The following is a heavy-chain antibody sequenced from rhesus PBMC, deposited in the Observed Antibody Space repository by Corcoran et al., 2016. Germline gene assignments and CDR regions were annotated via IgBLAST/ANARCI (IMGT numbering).Heavy chain of an antibody. Sequence: QVQLQESGPGVVKPSETLSLTCAVSGYSISSGYDWSWIRQPPGKGLEWIGYSYGSRGSPNYNPSLKNRVTISKDTSKNQFSLKLSSVTAADTAVYYCARERGDYYAYYFDYWGQGVLVTVSS. CDR3: ARERGDYYAYYFDY. CDR1: GYSISSGYD. D-gene: IGHD3-34*01. J-gene: IGHJ4*01. CDR2: SYGSRGSP. V-gene: IGHV4-76*01.